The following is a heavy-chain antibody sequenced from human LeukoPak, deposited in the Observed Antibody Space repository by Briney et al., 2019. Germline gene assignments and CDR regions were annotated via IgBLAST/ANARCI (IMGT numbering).Heavy chain of an antibody. D-gene: IGHD5-18*01. CDR3: ASASTKRGYSYGFRHYYYYMDV. CDR1: GYTFTSYY. J-gene: IGHJ6*03. V-gene: IGHV1-69*06. Sequence: SVKVSCKASGYTFTSYYMHWVRQAPGQGLEWMGGIIPIFGTANYAQKFQGRVTITADKSTSTAYMELSSLRSEDTAVYYCASASTKRGYSYGFRHYYYYMDVWGKGTTVTVSS. CDR2: IIPIFGTA.